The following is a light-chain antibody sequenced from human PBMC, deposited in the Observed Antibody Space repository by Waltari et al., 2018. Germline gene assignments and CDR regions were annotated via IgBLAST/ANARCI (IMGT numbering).Light chain of an antibody. CDR3: QQYNNWPPLT. CDR1: QSVSSN. CDR2: GAS. Sequence: EIVMTQSPATLSVSPRERATLSFRASQSVSSNLALYQQKHGQAPRLLIYGASTRATGIPARFSGSGSGTEFTITISSMQSEDFAVYYCQQYNNWPPLTFGGGTKVEIK. J-gene: IGKJ4*01. V-gene: IGKV3-15*01.